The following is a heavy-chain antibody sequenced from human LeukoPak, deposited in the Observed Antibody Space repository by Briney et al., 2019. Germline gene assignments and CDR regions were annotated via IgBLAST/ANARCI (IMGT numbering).Heavy chain of an antibody. CDR2: IYYSGST. CDR3: ARVGDYVWRSYRLMSWFDH. CDR1: GVSISSHY. V-gene: IGHV4-59*11. Sequence: NASETLSLTCTVSGVSISSHYWSWLRQPPGKGLEWLGYIYYSGSTNYNPSLKSRVTISVDTSKNQFSLKLSSVTAADTAVYYCARVGDYVWRSYRLMSWFDHWGQGTLVTVSS. J-gene: IGHJ5*02. D-gene: IGHD3-16*02.